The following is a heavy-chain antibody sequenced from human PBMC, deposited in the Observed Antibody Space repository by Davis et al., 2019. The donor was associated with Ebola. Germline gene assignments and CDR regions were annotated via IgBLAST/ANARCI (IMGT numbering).Heavy chain of an antibody. J-gene: IGHJ4*02. D-gene: IGHD6-13*01. CDR3: ARLSQLAAASSGFDY. CDR1: GGSISSYY. CDR2: IYYSGST. Sequence: MPSETLSLTCTVSGGSISSYYWSWIRQPPGKGLEWIGYIYYSGSTNYNPSLKSRVTISVDTSKNQFSLKLSSVTAADTAVYYCARLSQLAAASSGFDYWGQGTLVTVSS. V-gene: IGHV4-59*08.